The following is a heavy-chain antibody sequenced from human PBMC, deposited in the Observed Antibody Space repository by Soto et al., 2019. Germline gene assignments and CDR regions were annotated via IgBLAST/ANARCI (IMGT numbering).Heavy chain of an antibody. CDR1: GYSFTSYW. Sequence: GESLKISCKGSGYSFTSYWISWVRQMPGKGLEWMGRIDPSDSYTNYSPSFQGHVTISADKSISTAYLQWSSLKASDTAMYYCASISLYDFWSGQIYYYGMDVWGQGTTVTSP. D-gene: IGHD3-3*01. V-gene: IGHV5-10-1*01. CDR3: ASISLYDFWSGQIYYYGMDV. J-gene: IGHJ6*02. CDR2: IDPSDSYT.